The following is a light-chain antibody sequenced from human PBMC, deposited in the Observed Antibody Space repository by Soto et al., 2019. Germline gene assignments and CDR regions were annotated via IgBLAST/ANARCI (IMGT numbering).Light chain of an antibody. CDR2: WAS. V-gene: IGKV4-1*01. CDR1: QSVFYSSNNKNY. Sequence: DIVMTQSPDSLAVSLGGRATINCRSSQSVFYSSNNKNYLAWYQQKPVQPPKLLIYWASTRESGVPDRFSGSGSGTDFTLTISSLQAEDVAVYYCQQSYGNPPCIFGQGTKLEIK. CDR3: QQSYGNPPCI. J-gene: IGKJ2*02.